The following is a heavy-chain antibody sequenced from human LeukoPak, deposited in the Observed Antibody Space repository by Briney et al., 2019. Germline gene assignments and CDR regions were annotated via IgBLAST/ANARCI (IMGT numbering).Heavy chain of an antibody. J-gene: IGHJ3*01. Sequence: SETLSLTCTVSGGSITNYYWTWIRQPPGKGLDWIGYISYRGNTNYNPSLKSRVTISVDGSKNQFSLNLSSVTAADTAVYYCARESSSAAAFDVWGQGTMVTVSS. D-gene: IGHD6-19*01. V-gene: IGHV4-59*01. CDR3: ARESSSAAAFDV. CDR1: GGSITNYY. CDR2: ISYRGNT.